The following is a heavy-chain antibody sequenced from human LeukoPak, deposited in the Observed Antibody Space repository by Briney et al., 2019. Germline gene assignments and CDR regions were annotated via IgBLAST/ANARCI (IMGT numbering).Heavy chain of an antibody. Sequence: GGSLRLSCSASGFTFSNYDMHWARHAKGKGLEWVSSIGTGGHTYYAPSVKGRFTISRENDKNSLYLQMNSLGAGDTAIYYCTRGGLEAPCDVWGQGTMVAVSS. D-gene: IGHD5-24*01. J-gene: IGHJ3*01. V-gene: IGHV3-13*01. CDR1: GFTFSNYD. CDR2: IGTGGHT. CDR3: TRGGLEAPCDV.